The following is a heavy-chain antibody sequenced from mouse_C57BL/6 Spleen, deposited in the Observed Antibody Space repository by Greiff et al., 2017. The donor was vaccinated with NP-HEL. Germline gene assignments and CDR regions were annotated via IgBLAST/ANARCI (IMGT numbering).Heavy chain of an antibody. Sequence: QVQLQQPGAELVKPGASVKVSCKASGYTFTSYWMHWVKQRPGQGLEWIGRIHPSDSDTNYNQKFKGKATLTVDKSSSTAYMQLSSLTSEDSAVYYCATLITTVVANPDWYFDVWGTGTTVTVSS. J-gene: IGHJ1*03. CDR2: IHPSDSDT. V-gene: IGHV1-74*01. D-gene: IGHD1-1*01. CDR3: ATLITTVVANPDWYFDV. CDR1: GYTFTSYW.